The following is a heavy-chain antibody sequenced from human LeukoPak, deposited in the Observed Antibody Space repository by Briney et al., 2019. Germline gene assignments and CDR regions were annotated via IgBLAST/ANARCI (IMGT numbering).Heavy chain of an antibody. J-gene: IGHJ4*02. V-gene: IGHV3-33*06. Sequence: GRSLRLSCAASGFTFSSYGMHWVRQAPGKGLEWVAVIWYDGSNKYYADSVKGRFTISRDNSKNTLYLQMNSLRAEDTAVYYCAKDQARGYPHYDFDYWGQGTLVTVSS. CDR1: GFTFSSYG. CDR2: IWYDGSNK. CDR3: AKDQARGYPHYDFDY. D-gene: IGHD3-22*01.